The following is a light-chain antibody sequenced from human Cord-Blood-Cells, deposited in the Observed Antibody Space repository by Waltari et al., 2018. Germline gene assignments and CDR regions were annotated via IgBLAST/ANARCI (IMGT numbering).Light chain of an antibody. CDR3: AAWDDSLSGYV. CDR1: SSNIGSHY. CDR2: RNN. Sequence: QSVLTQPPSASGTPGQRVTIPCSGSSSNIGSHYVYWYQQLPGTPPKLLIYRNNQRPSGVPDRFSGSKSGTSASLAISGLRSEDEADYYCAAWDDSLSGYVFGTGTKVTVL. V-gene: IGLV1-47*01. J-gene: IGLJ1*01.